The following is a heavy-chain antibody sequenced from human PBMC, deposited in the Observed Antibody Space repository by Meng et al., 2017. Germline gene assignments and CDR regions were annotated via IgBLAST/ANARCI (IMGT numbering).Heavy chain of an antibody. V-gene: IGHV3-23*01. CDR1: GFTFSSYA. CDR2: ISGSGGST. D-gene: IGHD6-13*01. J-gene: IGHJ3*01. CDR3: ARDEAGET. Sequence: GESLKISCAASGFTFSSYAMSWVRQAPGKGLEWVSAISGSGGSTYYADSVKGRFTISRDNSKNTLYLQMNSLRAEDTAVYYCARDEAGETRGQGTMVTVSS.